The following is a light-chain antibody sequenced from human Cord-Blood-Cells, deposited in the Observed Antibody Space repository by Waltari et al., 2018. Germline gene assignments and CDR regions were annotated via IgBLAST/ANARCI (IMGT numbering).Light chain of an antibody. J-gene: IGLJ1*01. CDR1: SSDVGGYNY. CDR2: DVS. Sequence: QSALPQPASVSGSPGQSLTISCPGTSSDVGGYNYVLWYQQHPGKAPKLMMYDVSNRPSGVSNRFSGAKSGNTASLTISGLQAEDEADYYCSSYTSSSTPFVFGTGTEVTVL. CDR3: SSYTSSSTPFV. V-gene: IGLV2-14*03.